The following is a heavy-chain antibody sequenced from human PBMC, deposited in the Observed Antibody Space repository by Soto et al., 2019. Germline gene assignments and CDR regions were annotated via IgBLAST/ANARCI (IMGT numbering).Heavy chain of an antibody. CDR1: GASITSSSYY. V-gene: IGHV4-39*01. CDR2: IHYSGTT. J-gene: IGHJ4*02. CDR3: ARHWLEPSYFDY. D-gene: IGHD3-3*01. Sequence: QLQLQESGPRLVKPSETLSITCTVSGASITSSSYYWGWIRQAPGRGLEWIGSIHYSGTTNYKASLKSRVTISLDTSKNQFSLKLSSVTAADTAVYYCARHWLEPSYFDYWGQGTLVTVSS.